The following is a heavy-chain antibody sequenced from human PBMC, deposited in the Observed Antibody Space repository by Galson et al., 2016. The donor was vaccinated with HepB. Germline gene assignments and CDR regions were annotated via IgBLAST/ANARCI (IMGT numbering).Heavy chain of an antibody. Sequence: SLRLSCAASGFIFSSYAMHWVRKAPGKGLEWVAVVTHDGNNKYYADPVKGRFTISRDNSKNTLFIQMNSVRLEDTAVYYCAKERGTAKSFDYWGPGTLVTVSS. D-gene: IGHD3-16*01. J-gene: IGHJ4*02. V-gene: IGHV3-30*18. CDR1: GFIFSSYA. CDR3: AKERGTAKSFDY. CDR2: VTHDGNNK.